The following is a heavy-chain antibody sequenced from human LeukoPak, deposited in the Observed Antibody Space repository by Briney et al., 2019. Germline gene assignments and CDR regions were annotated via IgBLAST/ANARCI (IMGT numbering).Heavy chain of an antibody. J-gene: IGHJ5*02. V-gene: IGHV1-18*01. Sequence: ASVKVSCKASGYTFTSYGISWVRQAPGQGLEWMGWISAYNGNTNYAQKLQGRVTMTTDTSTSTAYMELSSLRSEDTAVYYCARDGTIFGVVPPAGNWFDPWGQGTLVTVSS. CDR1: GYTFTSYG. D-gene: IGHD3-3*01. CDR3: ARDGTIFGVVPPAGNWFDP. CDR2: ISAYNGNT.